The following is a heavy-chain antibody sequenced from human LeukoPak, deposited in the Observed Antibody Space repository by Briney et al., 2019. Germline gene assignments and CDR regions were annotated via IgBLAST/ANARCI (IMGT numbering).Heavy chain of an antibody. J-gene: IGHJ4*02. CDR2: INPSGGST. Sequence: GASVKVSCKASGYTFTSYYMHWVRQAPGQGLEWMGIINPSGGSTSYAQKFQGRVTMTRDTSTSTVYMELSSLRSEDTAVYYCARVKTYYYGSGSYSLDYWGQGTLVTVSS. CDR1: GYTFTSYY. D-gene: IGHD3-10*01. CDR3: ARVKTYYYGSGSYSLDY. V-gene: IGHV1-46*01.